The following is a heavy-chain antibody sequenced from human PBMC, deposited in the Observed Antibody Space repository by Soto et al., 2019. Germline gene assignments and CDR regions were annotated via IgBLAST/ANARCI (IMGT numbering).Heavy chain of an antibody. CDR1: GGTFSSYA. V-gene: IGHV1-69*13. CDR3: AMYYPQGGYFDY. J-gene: IGHJ4*02. CDR2: IIPIFGTA. D-gene: IGHD3-16*01. Sequence: SVKVSGKASGGTFSSYAISWVRQAPGQGLEWMGGIIPIFGTANYAQKFQGRVTITADESTSTAYMELSSLRSEDTAVYYCAMYYPQGGYFDYWGQGTLVTVSS.